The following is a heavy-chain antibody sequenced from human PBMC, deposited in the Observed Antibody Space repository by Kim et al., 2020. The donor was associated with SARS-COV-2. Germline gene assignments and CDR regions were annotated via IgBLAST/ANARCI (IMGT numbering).Heavy chain of an antibody. CDR2: ISGSGGST. CDR1: GFTFSSYA. Sequence: GGSLRLSCAASGFTFSSYAMSWVRQAPGKGLEWVSAISGSGGSTYYADSVKGRFTISRDNSKNTLXXQMNSLRAEDTAVYYCAKDXXWATRGPNYWGQGTXXTVSS. CDR3: AKDXXWATRGPNY. J-gene: IGHJ4*02. V-gene: IGHV3-23*01. D-gene: IGHD3-10*01.